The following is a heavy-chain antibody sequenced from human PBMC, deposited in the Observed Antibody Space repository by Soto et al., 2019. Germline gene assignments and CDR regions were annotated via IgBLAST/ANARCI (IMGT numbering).Heavy chain of an antibody. CDR1: GFTFSDYY. CDR3: ARTGGMNNLDYSSGWYCDY. J-gene: IGHJ4*02. D-gene: IGHD6-19*01. CDR2: ISSSGSTI. Sequence: GGSLRLSCAASGFTFSDYYMSWIRQAPGKGLEWVSYISSSGSTIYYADSVKGRFTISRDNAKNSLYLQMNSLRAEDTAVYYCARTGGMNNLDYSSGWYCDYWGQGTLVTVSS. V-gene: IGHV3-11*01.